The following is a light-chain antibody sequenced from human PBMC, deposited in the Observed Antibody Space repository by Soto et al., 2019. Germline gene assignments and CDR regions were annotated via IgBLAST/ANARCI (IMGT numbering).Light chain of an antibody. Sequence: EVVMTQSPATLSVSAGERATLSCGASQSVRSYLAWYQQKPGQAPRLLIHGASTRAHGIPARFSGSGSGTDFTLTISSLQSEDFAVYYCQKYGSSFTYIFGQGTKLEIK. CDR3: QKYGSSFTYI. V-gene: IGKV3-15*01. CDR1: QSVRSY. J-gene: IGKJ2*01. CDR2: GAS.